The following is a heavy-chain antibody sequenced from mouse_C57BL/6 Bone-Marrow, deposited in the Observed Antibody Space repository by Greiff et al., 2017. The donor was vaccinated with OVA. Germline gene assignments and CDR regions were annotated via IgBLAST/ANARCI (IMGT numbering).Heavy chain of an antibody. Sequence: VQLVESGAELVRPGASVKLSCKASGYTFTDSSINWVKQRPGQGLEWIARIYPGSGNTYYNEKFKGKATLTAEKSSSTAYMQLSSLTSEDSAVYFCAREVMITTGFAYWGQGTLVTVSA. V-gene: IGHV1-76*01. CDR3: AREVMITTGFAY. D-gene: IGHD2-4*01. CDR2: IYPGSGNT. CDR1: GYTFTDSS. J-gene: IGHJ3*01.